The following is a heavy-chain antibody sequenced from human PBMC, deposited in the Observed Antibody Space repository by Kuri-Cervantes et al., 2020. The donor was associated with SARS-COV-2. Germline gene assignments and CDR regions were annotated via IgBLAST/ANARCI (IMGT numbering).Heavy chain of an antibody. CDR2: IYSGGST. CDR3: ARDFYFDY. Sequence: GGSLRLSCAASGFTVSSNYMSWVRQAPGKGLEWVSVIYSGGSTYYADSVKGRFTISRDNAKNSLYLQMNSLRAEDTAVYYCARDFYFDYWGQGTLVTVSS. CDR1: GFTVSSNY. J-gene: IGHJ4*02. V-gene: IGHV3-53*01.